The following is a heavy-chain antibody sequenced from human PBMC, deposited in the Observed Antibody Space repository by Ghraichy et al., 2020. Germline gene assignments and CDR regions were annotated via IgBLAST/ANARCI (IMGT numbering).Heavy chain of an antibody. J-gene: IGHJ4*02. Sequence: GSLRLSCAGSGFTFSGSAMHWVRQASGKGLEWVGRIRSKANNYATAYAASVNGRFTISRDDSKNTAYLQMNSLKTEETAVYYCTTFDESGSVWGYDSWGQGTLVTVSS. CDR1: GFTFSGSA. CDR3: TTFDESGSVWGYDS. D-gene: IGHD3-16*01. V-gene: IGHV3-73*01. CDR2: IRSKANNYAT.